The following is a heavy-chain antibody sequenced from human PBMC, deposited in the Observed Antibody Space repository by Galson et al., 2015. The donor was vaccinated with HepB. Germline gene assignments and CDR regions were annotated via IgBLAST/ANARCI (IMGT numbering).Heavy chain of an antibody. V-gene: IGHV3-30*18. D-gene: IGHD2-8*02. J-gene: IGHJ3*02. Sequence: SLRLSCAASGFTFSSYGRHWGRQAPGKGLEWVSVISYDGRNTYYADSVKGRFTISRDNSKNTLYLQMNSLRAEDTAVYYCAKDSGYCTGGVCGDAFDIWGQGTMVTVSS. CDR3: AKDSGYCTGGVCGDAFDI. CDR2: ISYDGRNT. CDR1: GFTFSSYG.